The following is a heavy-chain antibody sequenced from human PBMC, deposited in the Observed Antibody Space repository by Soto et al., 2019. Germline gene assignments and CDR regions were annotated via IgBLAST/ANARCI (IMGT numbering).Heavy chain of an antibody. CDR3: AATRLGY. CDR1: GFSVSSNY. CDR2: IYSGGST. J-gene: IGHJ4*02. D-gene: IGHD5-12*01. Sequence: EVQLVESGGGLVQPGGSLRLSCAVPGFSVSSNYMSWVRQAPGKGLEWVSVIYSGGSTYYADSVKGRFTISRHNSKNTLYFQMISLRADEAAVYYCAATRLGYWGQGTRVTVSS. V-gene: IGHV3-53*04.